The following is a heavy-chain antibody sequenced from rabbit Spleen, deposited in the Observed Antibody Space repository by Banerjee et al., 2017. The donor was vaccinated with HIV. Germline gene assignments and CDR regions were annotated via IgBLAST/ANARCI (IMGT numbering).Heavy chain of an antibody. CDR1: GFSFSNKAV. Sequence: QEQLVESGGGLVKPEGSLKLSCIASGFSFSNKAVMCWVRQAPGKGLEWIACINAVTGKAVYASWAKGRITISKTSSTTVTLQMTSLTAADTATYFCARETSSGWGIVSFYFSLWGPGTLVTVS. CDR3: ARETSSGWGIVSFYFSL. V-gene: IGHV1S45*01. D-gene: IGHD4-1*01. CDR2: INAVTGKA. J-gene: IGHJ4*01.